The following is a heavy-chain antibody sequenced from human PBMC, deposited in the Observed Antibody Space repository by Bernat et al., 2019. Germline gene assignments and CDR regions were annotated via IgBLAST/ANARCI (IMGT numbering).Heavy chain of an antibody. CDR1: GGSISSYY. D-gene: IGHD2-15*01. CDR3: ARGSCSGGSCYYYYYYMDV. V-gene: IGHV4-59*01. J-gene: IGHJ6*03. Sequence: QVQLQESGPGLVKPSETLSLTCTVSGGSISSYYWSWIRQPPGKGLEWIGYIYYSGSTNYNPSLKSRVTISVDTSKNPFALKLSSVTAADTAVYYCARGSCSGGSCYYYYYYMDVWGKGTTVTVSS. CDR2: IYYSGST.